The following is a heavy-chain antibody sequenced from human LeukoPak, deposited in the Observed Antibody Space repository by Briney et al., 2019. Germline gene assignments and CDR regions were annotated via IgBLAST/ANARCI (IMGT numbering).Heavy chain of an antibody. V-gene: IGHV3-30*02. CDR2: IRYDGSNK. CDR1: GFTFSSYG. J-gene: IGHJ4*02. CDR3: ANGGQLDYDFWSGYWTFDY. Sequence: GGSLRLSCAASGFTFSSYGMHWVRQAPGKGLEWVAFIRYDGSNKYYADSVKGRFTISRDNSKNTLYLQMNSLRAEDTAVYYCANGGQLDYDFWSGYWTFDYWGQGTLVTVSS. D-gene: IGHD3-3*01.